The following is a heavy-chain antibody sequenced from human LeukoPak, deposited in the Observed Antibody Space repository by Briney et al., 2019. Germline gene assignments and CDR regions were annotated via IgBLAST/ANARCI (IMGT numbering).Heavy chain of an antibody. CDR2: ISWNSGSI. D-gene: IGHD4-11*01. CDR1: GFTFDDYG. CDR3: ARLDHLDAFDI. Sequence: GGSLRLSCAASGFTFDDYGMHWVRQAPGKGLEWVSFISWNSGSIAYADSVEGRFTISRDNSKNTLYLQMNSLRAEDTAVYYCARLDHLDAFDIWGQGTMVTVSS. V-gene: IGHV3-9*01. J-gene: IGHJ3*02.